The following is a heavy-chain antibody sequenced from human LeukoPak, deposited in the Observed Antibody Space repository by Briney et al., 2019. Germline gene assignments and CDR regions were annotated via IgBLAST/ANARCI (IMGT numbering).Heavy chain of an antibody. D-gene: IGHD3-22*01. J-gene: IGHJ2*01. Sequence: SETLSLTCTVSGDSITSEYFWGWLRQTPGKGLEWFGSMSHSGRAYYSPSLRSRVTISVDTSKNQFSLELNSVTAADTAVYYCARTDRNWYFDLWGRGTLVTVSP. CDR1: GDSITSEYF. V-gene: IGHV4-38-2*02. CDR2: MSHSGRA. CDR3: ARTDRNWYFDL.